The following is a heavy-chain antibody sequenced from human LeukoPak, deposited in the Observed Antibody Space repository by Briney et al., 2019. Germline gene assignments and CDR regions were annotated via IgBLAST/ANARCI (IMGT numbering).Heavy chain of an antibody. CDR3: ARRRGGLLWFGEASWYYFDY. CDR1: GGSISSYY. Sequence: SETLSLTCTVSGGSISSYYWSWIRQPAGKGLEWVGRIYSRGSTKYNPSLKSRVTMLSGTSTNQFSLKLISVTAAETAVYYCARRRGGLLWFGEASWYYFDYWGQGTLVTVSS. CDR2: IYSRGST. J-gene: IGHJ4*02. V-gene: IGHV4-4*07. D-gene: IGHD3-10*01.